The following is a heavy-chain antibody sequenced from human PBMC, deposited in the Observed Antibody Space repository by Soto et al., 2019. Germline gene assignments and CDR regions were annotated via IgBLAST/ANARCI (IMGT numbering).Heavy chain of an antibody. D-gene: IGHD1-7*01. CDR2: IYPGDSDT. J-gene: IGHJ5*02. V-gene: IGHV5-51*01. CDR3: ARRGNWNYRSQSWFDP. Sequence: GESLKISCKGSGYSFTSYWIGWVRQMPGKGLEWMGIIYPGDSDTRYSPSFQGQVTISADKSISTAYLQWSSLKASDTAMYYCARRGNWNYRSQSWFDPWGQGTLVTVSS. CDR1: GYSFTSYW.